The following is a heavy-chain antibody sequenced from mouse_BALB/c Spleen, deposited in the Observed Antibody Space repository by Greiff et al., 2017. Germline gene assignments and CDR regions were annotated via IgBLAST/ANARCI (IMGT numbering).Heavy chain of an antibody. Sequence: EVKLQESGPSLVKPSQTLSLTCSVTGDSITSGYWNWIRKFPGNKLEYMGYISYSGSTYYNPSLKSRISITRDTSKNQYYLQLNSVTTEDTATYYCARGGDGNYVLYAMDYWGQGTSVTVSS. D-gene: IGHD2-1*01. CDR1: GDSITSGY. CDR2: ISYSGST. J-gene: IGHJ4*01. CDR3: ARGGDGNYVLYAMDY. V-gene: IGHV3-8*02.